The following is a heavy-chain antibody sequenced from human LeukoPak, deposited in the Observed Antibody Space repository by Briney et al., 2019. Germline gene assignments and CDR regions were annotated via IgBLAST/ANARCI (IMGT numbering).Heavy chain of an antibody. V-gene: IGHV3-23*01. Sequence: PGGSLRLSCAASGFTFSSYGMSWVRQAPGKGLESVSAISGSGGSTYYADSVKGRFTISRDNSKNTLYLQMNSLRAEDTAVYYCAKVDGSGSYRYYWGQGTLVTVSS. D-gene: IGHD3-10*01. CDR3: AKVDGSGSYRYY. J-gene: IGHJ4*02. CDR1: GFTFSSYG. CDR2: ISGSGGST.